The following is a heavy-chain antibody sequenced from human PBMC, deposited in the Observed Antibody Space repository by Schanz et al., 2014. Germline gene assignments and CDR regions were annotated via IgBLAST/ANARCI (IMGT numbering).Heavy chain of an antibody. CDR3: AKDSTHIDIVLVPTAIDY. CDR1: GFIFSSYG. D-gene: IGHD2-2*01. V-gene: IGHV3-30*02. Sequence: VQLVESGGGLVQPGGSLRLSCAASGFIFSSYGMHWVRQAPGKGLEWVAAMSYDGSIKYYGDSVKGRFTISRDNSKNTLYLHMNTLRSEDTAVYYCAKDSTHIDIVLVPTAIDYCGQGTLVTVSS. CDR2: MSYDGSIK. J-gene: IGHJ4*02.